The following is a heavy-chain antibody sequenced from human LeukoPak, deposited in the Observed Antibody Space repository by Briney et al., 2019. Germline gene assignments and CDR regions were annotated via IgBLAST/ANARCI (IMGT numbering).Heavy chain of an antibody. Sequence: PSETLSLTCTVSGGSISSYYWSWIRQPPGKGPEWIGYIYYSGSTNYNPSLKSRVTISVDTSKNQFSLKLGSVTAADTAVYYCARASYGSGSRPFDYWGQGTLVTVSS. CDR1: GGSISSYY. CDR3: ARASYGSGSRPFDY. V-gene: IGHV4-59*01. J-gene: IGHJ4*02. CDR2: IYYSGST. D-gene: IGHD3-10*01.